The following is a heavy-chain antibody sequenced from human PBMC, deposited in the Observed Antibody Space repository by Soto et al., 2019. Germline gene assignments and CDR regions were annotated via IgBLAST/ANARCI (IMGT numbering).Heavy chain of an antibody. CDR2: ISAYNGNR. Sequence: QVQLVQSGAEVKKPGASVKVSCKASGYTFTSYGISWVRQAPGQGLEWMGWISAYNGNRNYAQKLQGRATMTTDKTTSTAYMELRSLRSDDTAVYYCARADMSLVWFDPWGQGTLVTVSS. D-gene: IGHD2-15*01. V-gene: IGHV1-18*01. J-gene: IGHJ5*02. CDR3: ARADMSLVWFDP. CDR1: GYTFTSYG.